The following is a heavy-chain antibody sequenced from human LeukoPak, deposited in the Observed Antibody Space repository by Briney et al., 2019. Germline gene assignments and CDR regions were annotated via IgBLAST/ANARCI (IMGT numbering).Heavy chain of an antibody. CDR1: GGTVSRYP. CDR2: IIPIFGTA. Sequence: ASVKVSCKASGGTVSRYPISWVRQAPGQGLEWMGGIIPIFGTANYAQKFQGRVTITADESTSTAYMELSSLRSEDTAVYYCARVACSSTSCYAWLNWFDPWGQGTLVTVSS. J-gene: IGHJ5*02. V-gene: IGHV1-69*13. D-gene: IGHD2-2*01. CDR3: ARVACSSTSCYAWLNWFDP.